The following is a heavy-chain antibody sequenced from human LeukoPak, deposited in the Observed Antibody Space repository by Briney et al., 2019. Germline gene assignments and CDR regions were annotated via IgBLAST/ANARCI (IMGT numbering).Heavy chain of an antibody. CDR2: MNPNSGNT. CDR1: GYTFTSYD. D-gene: IGHD2-2*01. V-gene: IGHV1-8*01. Sequence: ASVKVSCKASGYTFTSYDINWVRQATGQGLEWMGWMNPNSGNTGYAQKFQGRVTMTRNTSISTAYMELSSLRSEDTAVYYCATPPLSRYCSSTSCSPWGQGTLVTVSS. CDR3: ATPPLSRYCSSTSCSP. J-gene: IGHJ5*02.